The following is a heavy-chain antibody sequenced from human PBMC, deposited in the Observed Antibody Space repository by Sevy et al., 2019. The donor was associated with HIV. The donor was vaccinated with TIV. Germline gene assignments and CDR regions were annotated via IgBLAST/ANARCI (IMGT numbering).Heavy chain of an antibody. CDR1: GFTFSSYL. V-gene: IGHV3-74*01. CDR3: ARGQGY. J-gene: IGHJ4*02. CDR2: INSDGSST. Sequence: GGSLRLSCAASGFTFSSYLMHWVGQAPGKGPVWVSRINSDGSSTSYADSVKGRFTISRDNARNTLYLEMNSLRSEDTAVYYCARGQGYWGQGTLVTVSS.